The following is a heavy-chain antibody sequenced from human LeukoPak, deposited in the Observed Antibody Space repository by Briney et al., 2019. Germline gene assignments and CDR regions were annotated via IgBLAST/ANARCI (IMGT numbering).Heavy chain of an antibody. CDR2: IYSGGSP. V-gene: IGHV3-53*01. Sequence: GGSLRLSCAASGFTVSSNYMSWVRQAPGKGLKWVSVIYSGGSPYYADSVKGRFTISRDNSQNTLYLQMNSLRAEDTAVYYCARWGPYSSSPFFDYWGQGTLVTVSS. D-gene: IGHD6-6*01. CDR1: GFTVSSNY. CDR3: ARWGPYSSSPFFDY. J-gene: IGHJ4*02.